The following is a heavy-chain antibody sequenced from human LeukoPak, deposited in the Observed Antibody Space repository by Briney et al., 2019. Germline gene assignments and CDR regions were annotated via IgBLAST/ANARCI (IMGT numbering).Heavy chain of an antibody. CDR3: ARDRGIYCGGDCYHNWFDP. Sequence: SETLSLTCTVSGGSISSGSYYWSWIRQPAGKGLEWIGRIYTSGGTNYNPSLKSRVTISVDTSKNQFSLKLSSVTAADTAVYYCARDRGIYCGGDCYHNWFDPWGQGTLVTVPS. CDR2: IYTSGGT. J-gene: IGHJ5*02. CDR1: GGSISSGSYY. V-gene: IGHV4-61*02. D-gene: IGHD2-21*01.